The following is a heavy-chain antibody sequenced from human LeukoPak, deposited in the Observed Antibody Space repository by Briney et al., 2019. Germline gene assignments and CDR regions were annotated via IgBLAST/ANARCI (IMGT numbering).Heavy chain of an antibody. V-gene: IGHV4-34*01. D-gene: IGHD4-17*01. CDR1: GESFSGYY. CDR2: INHSGST. Sequence: PSETLSLTCAVYGESFSGYYWSWIRQPPGKGLEWIGEINHSGSTNYNPSLKSRVTISVDTSKNQFSLKLSSVTAADTAVYYCARNMYGDYTFDYWGQGTLVTVSS. J-gene: IGHJ4*02. CDR3: ARNMYGDYTFDY.